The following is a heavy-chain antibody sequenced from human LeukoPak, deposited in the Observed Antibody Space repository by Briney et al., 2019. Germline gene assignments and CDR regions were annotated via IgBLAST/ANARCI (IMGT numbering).Heavy chain of an antibody. Sequence: SETLSLTCTVSGDSIYNNYWGWLRQSPGRGLEWIACIYKRGGGTTDYNPSLESRVTISVDTSRSQFSLKMTSLTAADTAVYYCARDNYDSSGYYEHALDLWGQGTMVTVSS. V-gene: IGHV4-4*08. J-gene: IGHJ3*01. CDR3: ARDNYDSSGYYEHALDL. CDR1: GDSIYNNY. CDR2: IYKRGGGTT. D-gene: IGHD3-22*01.